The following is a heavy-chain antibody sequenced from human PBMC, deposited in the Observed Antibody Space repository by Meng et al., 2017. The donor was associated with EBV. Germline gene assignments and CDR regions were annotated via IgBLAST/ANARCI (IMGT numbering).Heavy chain of an antibody. D-gene: IGHD3-16*01. J-gene: IGHJ4*02. CDR3: AKLRGTLSTDYFDY. Sequence: VMSCGCGGGLVRPGGSLRLSCAASGFTFSSYAMSWVRQAPGKGLEWVSAISGSGGSTYYADSVKGRFTISRDNSKNTLYLQMNSLRAEDTAVYYCAKLRGTLSTDYFDYWGQGTLVTVSS. CDR1: GFTFSSYA. CDR2: ISGSGGST. V-gene: IGHV3-23*01.